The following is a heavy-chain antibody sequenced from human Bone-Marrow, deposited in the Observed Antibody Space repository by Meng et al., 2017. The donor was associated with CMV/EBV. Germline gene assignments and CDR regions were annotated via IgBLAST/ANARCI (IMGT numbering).Heavy chain of an antibody. D-gene: IGHD6-13*01. V-gene: IGHV3-7*01. CDR2: IKQDGGTI. Sequence: GGSLRLSCTASGFTFSRYWMTWVRQAPGKGLEWVANIKQDGGTIYYVDSVKGRFTTSRDNAKNSLYLQMNSLRVEDMAVYYCARIGYSSSSLDYWGQGTLVTVSS. CDR1: GFTFSRYW. CDR3: ARIGYSSSSLDY. J-gene: IGHJ4*02.